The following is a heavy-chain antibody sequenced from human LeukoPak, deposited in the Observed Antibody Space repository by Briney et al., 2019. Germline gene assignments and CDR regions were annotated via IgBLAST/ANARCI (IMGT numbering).Heavy chain of an antibody. V-gene: IGHV1-18*01. J-gene: IGHJ5*02. D-gene: IGHD3-22*01. Sequence: ASVKVSCKASGYTFTSYGISWVRQAPGQGLEWMGWISAYNGNTNYARKLQGRVTMTTDTSTSTAYMELRSLRSDDTAVYYCARSDTTRYYYDSSGYYSWFDPWGQGTLVTVSS. CDR3: ARSDTTRYYYDSSGYYSWFDP. CDR1: GYTFTSYG. CDR2: ISAYNGNT.